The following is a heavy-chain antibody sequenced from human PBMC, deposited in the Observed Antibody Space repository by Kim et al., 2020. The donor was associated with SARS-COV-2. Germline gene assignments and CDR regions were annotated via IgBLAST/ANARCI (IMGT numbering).Heavy chain of an antibody. J-gene: IGHJ4*02. CDR3: AKDYSSSWTAWYYFYY. D-gene: IGHD6-13*01. V-gene: IGHV3-9*01. CDR1: GFTFDDYA. CDR2: ISWDSSSI. Sequence: GGSLRLSCAASGFTFDDYAMHWVRQAPGKGLEWVSGISWDSSSICYADSVKGRFTISRDNAKNSLYLQMNSLRAEDTALYYCAKDYSSSWTAWYYFYYWGQGPLVTVSS.